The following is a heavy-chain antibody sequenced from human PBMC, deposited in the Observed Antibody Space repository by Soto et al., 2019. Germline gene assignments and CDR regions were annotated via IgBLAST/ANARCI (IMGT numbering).Heavy chain of an antibody. V-gene: IGHV3-30*03. CDR2: ISNDGSTK. J-gene: IGHJ4*02. CDR3: ARDTSSVAPFDY. Sequence: VGSTVLSCEPSGSTVDAFAMHSVRQAPGKGLEGVAVISNDGSTKLYADSVRGRFTISRDNPKKALYLEVNSLRGEDTAVYYCARDTSSVAPFDYWGQGILVTGSS. CDR1: GSTVDAFA. D-gene: IGHD2-15*01.